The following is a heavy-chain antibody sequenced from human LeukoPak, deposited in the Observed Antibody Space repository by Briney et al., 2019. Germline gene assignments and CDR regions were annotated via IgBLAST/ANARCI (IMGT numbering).Heavy chain of an antibody. CDR2: IYYSGST. Sequence: SETLSLACTVSGGSISSGDYYWSWIRQPPGKGLEWIGYIYYSGSTYYNPSLKSRVTISVDTSKNQFSLKLSSVTAADTAVYYCARDLLYCSSSSCHNNWFGPWGQGTLVTVSS. CDR1: GGSISSGDYY. J-gene: IGHJ5*02. V-gene: IGHV4-30-4*08. CDR3: ARDLLYCSSSSCHNNWFGP. D-gene: IGHD2-2*01.